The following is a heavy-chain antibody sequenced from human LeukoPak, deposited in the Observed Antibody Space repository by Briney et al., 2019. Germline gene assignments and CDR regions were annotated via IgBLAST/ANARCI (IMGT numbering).Heavy chain of an antibody. D-gene: IGHD1-7*01. Sequence: GGSLRLSCAASGFTFSSYSMNWVRQAPGKGLGWVSSISSSSSYICYADSVKGRFTISRDDAKNSLYLQMNSLRAEDTAVYYCARGELWFDPWGQGTLVTVSS. J-gene: IGHJ5*02. V-gene: IGHV3-21*01. CDR1: GFTFSSYS. CDR3: ARGELWFDP. CDR2: ISSSSSYI.